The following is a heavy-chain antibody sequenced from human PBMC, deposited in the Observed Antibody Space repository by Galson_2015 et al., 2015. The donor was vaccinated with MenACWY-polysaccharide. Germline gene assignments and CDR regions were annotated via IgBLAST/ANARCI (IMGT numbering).Heavy chain of an antibody. CDR1: GFTFSNFW. CDR2: INQDGSEK. D-gene: IGHD5-18*01. CDR3: ARVPGGGYGHVFDY. V-gene: IGHV3-7*01. J-gene: IGHJ4*02. Sequence: SLRLSCAASGFTFSNFWMSWVRQAPGKGLEWVASINQDGSEKHYVDSVKGRFTVARDNAKNSLYLQMNSLRAEDTAVYYCARVPGGGYGHVFDYWGRGTLVTVSS.